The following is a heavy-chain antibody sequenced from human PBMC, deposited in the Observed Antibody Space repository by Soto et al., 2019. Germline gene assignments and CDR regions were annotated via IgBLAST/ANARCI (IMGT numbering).Heavy chain of an antibody. CDR1: GGTISGYY. V-gene: IGHV4-4*07. Sequence: ETLSLTCTVTGGTISGYYWTWIRQSAGGGLEWIGRIYSSGSTNYNPSLKSRDTISLDTAMNHFSLRLSSVTAADTAVYYCARGQRFSDWFDPWGQGTLVTVSS. J-gene: IGHJ5*02. CDR2: IYSSGST. CDR3: ARGQRFSDWFDP. D-gene: IGHD3-3*01.